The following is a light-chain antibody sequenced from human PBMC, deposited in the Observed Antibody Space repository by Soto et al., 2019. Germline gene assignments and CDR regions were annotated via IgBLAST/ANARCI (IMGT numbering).Light chain of an antibody. CDR3: SSFAGSNNFPYL. CDR2: EIN. J-gene: IGLJ1*01. CDR1: SSDVGAYDY. V-gene: IGLV2-8*01. Sequence: QSVLTQPPSASGSPGQSVTISCTGTSSDVGAYDYVSWYQQHPGKAPKLMIYEINKRPSGVPDRFSGSKSGNTASLTVSGLQAEDEADYYCSSFAGSNNFPYLFGTGTKVTVL.